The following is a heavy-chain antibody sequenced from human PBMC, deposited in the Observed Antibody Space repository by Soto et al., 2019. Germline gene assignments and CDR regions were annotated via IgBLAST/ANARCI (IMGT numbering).Heavy chain of an antibody. V-gene: IGHV3-21*01. CDR2: ISSSSSYI. J-gene: IGHJ4*02. D-gene: IGHD2-15*01. CDR1: GFTFSSYS. Sequence: PGGSLRLSCAASGFTFSSYSMNWVRQAPGKGLEWVSSISSSSSYIYYADSVKGRFTISRDNAKNSLYLQMNSLSAEDTAVYYCARVSYCSGGSCYAFDYWGQGT. CDR3: ARVSYCSGGSCYAFDY.